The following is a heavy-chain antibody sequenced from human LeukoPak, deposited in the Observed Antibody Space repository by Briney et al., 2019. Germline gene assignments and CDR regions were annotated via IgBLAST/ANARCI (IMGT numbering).Heavy chain of an antibody. V-gene: IGHV5-51*01. CDR1: GYSFTSYW. J-gene: IGHJ6*03. CDR3: AINKGDCSSTNCYPYYYYYMDV. Sequence: GESLKISCKGSGYSFTSYWIGWVRQMPGKGLEWMGIIYPGDSDTRYSPSFQGQVTISADKSISTAYLQWSSLKASDTAMYYCAINKGDCSSTNCYPYYYYYMDVWGQGTTVTVSS. CDR2: IYPGDSDT. D-gene: IGHD2-2*01.